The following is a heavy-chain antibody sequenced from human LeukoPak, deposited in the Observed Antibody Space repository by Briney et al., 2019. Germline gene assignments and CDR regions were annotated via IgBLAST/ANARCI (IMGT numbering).Heavy chain of an antibody. V-gene: IGHV3-48*04. CDR3: ARDSGGDAFDI. J-gene: IGHJ3*02. CDR2: ISSSSTI. Sequence: GALRLSCAASGFTFSSYSTNWVRQAPGKGLEWVSYISSSSTIYYADSVKGRFTISRDNAKNSLYLQMNSLRAGDTAVYYCARDSGGDAFDIWGQGTMVTVSS. D-gene: IGHD3-16*01. CDR1: GFTFSSYS.